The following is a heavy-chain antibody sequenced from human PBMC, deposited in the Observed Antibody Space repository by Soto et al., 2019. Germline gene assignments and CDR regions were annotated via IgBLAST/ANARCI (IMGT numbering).Heavy chain of an antibody. CDR2: ISGSGGST. V-gene: IGHV3-23*01. CDR1: GFTFSIYA. D-gene: IGHD5-18*01. CDR3: AKDRDTAPVGY. Sequence: GGSMRLACAASGFTFSIYAMSWVRQAPGKGLEWVSAISGSGGSTYYADSVKGRFTISRDNSKNTLYLQMNSLRAEDTAVYYCAKDRDTAPVGYWGQGTLATVSS. J-gene: IGHJ4*02.